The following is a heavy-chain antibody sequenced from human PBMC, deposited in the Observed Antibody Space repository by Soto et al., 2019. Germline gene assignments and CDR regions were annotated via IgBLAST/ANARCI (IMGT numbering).Heavy chain of an antibody. J-gene: IGHJ5*02. CDR2: ISGSGGST. CDR3: ANLGTHTWFDP. Sequence: GGSLRLSCAASGFTFSSYAMSWVRQAPGKGLEWVSAISGSGGSTYYADSVKGRFTISRDNPKHTLYLQMNGLRAEDTAVYYCANLGTHTWFDPWGQGTLVTAPQ. D-gene: IGHD3-16*01. CDR1: GFTFSSYA. V-gene: IGHV3-23*01.